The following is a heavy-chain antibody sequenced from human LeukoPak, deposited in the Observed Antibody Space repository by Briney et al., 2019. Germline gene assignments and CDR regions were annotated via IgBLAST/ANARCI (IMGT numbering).Heavy chain of an antibody. CDR1: GFTFSTNA. CDR2: ISASGGST. Sequence: GGSLRLSCEASGFTFSTNAMSWVRQAPGKGLEWVSAISASGGSTYYADSVKGRFIISRDNSKNTVYLQMNSLSAEDAAVYYCVKDDGWVQYANWGQGTLVTVSS. J-gene: IGHJ4*02. D-gene: IGHD5-24*01. V-gene: IGHV3-23*01. CDR3: VKDDGWVQYAN.